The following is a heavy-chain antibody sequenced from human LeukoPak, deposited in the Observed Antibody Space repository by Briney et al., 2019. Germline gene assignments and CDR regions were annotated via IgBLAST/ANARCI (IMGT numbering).Heavy chain of an antibody. CDR2: IYPGDSDT. CDR3: ARRSINFNWFDP. D-gene: IGHD5-12*01. V-gene: IGHV5-51*01. CDR1: GYSFSTYW. Sequence: GESLKISCKTSGYSFSTYWIGWVRQMPGKGLEWMGIIYPGDSDTRYSPSFQGQVTISADKSISTAYLQWSSLKASDTAMYYCARRSINFNWFDPWGQGTLVTVSS. J-gene: IGHJ5*02.